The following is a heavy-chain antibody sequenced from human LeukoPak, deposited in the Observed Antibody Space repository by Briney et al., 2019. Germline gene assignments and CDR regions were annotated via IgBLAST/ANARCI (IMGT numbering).Heavy chain of an antibody. CDR1: GFTFSSYS. V-gene: IGHV3-21*01. Sequence: GGSLRLSCAASGFTFSSYSMNWVRQAPGKGLEWVSSISSSRSYIYYADSVKGRFTISRGNAKNSLYLQMNSLRAEDTAVYYCARGGYYYDSSGYYYWGQGTLVTVSS. D-gene: IGHD3-22*01. CDR2: ISSSRSYI. CDR3: ARGGYYYDSSGYYY. J-gene: IGHJ4*02.